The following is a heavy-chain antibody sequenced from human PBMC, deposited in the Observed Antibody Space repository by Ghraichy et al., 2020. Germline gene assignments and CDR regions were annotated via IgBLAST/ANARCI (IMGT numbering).Heavy chain of an antibody. CDR2: IYYTGST. CDR1: GVSMTSYY. V-gene: IGHV4-59*01. J-gene: IGHJ5*02. D-gene: IGHD1-14*01. CDR3: ASSGIRASAFDP. Sequence: SCSVFGVSMTSYYWNWIRQPPGKGLEWIGYIYYTGSTSSSSSLESRVTMSVDTSTNQFSLKLTSVTAADTAVYYCASSGIRASAFDPWGQGTLVTVSS.